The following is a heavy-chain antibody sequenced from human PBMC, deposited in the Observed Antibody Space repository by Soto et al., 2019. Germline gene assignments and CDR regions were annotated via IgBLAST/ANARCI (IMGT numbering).Heavy chain of an antibody. J-gene: IGHJ4*02. CDR3: ARGLAVAYSPALL. D-gene: IGHD6-19*01. CDR1: GYTFTSYY. Sequence: ASVKVSFKASGYTFTSYYVHWVRQAPGQGLEWMGLINPGGGRTSYAQNLHGRVTMTRDTSTSTVYMELTSLRSEDTAVYYCARGLAVAYSPALLWGQGTLVTVSS. V-gene: IGHV1-46*01. CDR2: INPGGGRT.